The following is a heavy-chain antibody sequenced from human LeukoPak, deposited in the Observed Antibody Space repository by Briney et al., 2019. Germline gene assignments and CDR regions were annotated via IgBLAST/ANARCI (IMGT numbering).Heavy chain of an antibody. CDR3: ATEDKYCSGGNCGKF. J-gene: IGHJ4*02. CDR1: GYTFTNYC. D-gene: IGHD2-15*01. V-gene: IGHV1-2*02. CDR2: IVPDTGGV. Sequence: ASVTASCKTSGYTFTNYCVHWARQAPGQGLEWMGYIVPDTGGVDYDQRFQGRVTMTRDKSISTVYMELSSLKSDDTAVYYCATEDKYCSGGNCGKFWGQGTLVTVSS.